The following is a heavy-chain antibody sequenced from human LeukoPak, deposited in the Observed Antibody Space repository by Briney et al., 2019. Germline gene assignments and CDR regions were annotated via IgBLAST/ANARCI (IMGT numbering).Heavy chain of an antibody. J-gene: IGHJ4*02. CDR3: AREYSGAAAGPTFGY. CDR1: GFTFSSYW. V-gene: IGHV3-74*01. CDR2: INGDGRNI. D-gene: IGHD6-13*01. Sequence: GGSLRLSCVASGFTFSSYWMHWVRQDPRKGLVWVSRINGDGRNINYADSVRGRFTISRDNAKNTLYLQMNTLRVEDTAVYYCAREYSGAAAGPTFGYWGQGTLVTVSS.